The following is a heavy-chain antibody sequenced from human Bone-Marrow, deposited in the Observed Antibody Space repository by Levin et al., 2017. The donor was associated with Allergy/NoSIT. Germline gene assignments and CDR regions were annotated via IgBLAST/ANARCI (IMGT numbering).Heavy chain of an antibody. CDR2: ISNDGNKK. CDR1: GITFTSYP. D-gene: IGHD4-23*01. CDR3: TRELWYLAGNFDS. V-gene: IGHV3-30*09. Sequence: PGGSLRLSCAVSGITFTSYPMNWVRQAPGKGLEWVAVISNDGNKKYYADSVKGRFAISRDNSKNTLYLQMNSVTTEDTAVYYCTRELWYLAGNFDSWGQGTQVTVSS. J-gene: IGHJ4*02.